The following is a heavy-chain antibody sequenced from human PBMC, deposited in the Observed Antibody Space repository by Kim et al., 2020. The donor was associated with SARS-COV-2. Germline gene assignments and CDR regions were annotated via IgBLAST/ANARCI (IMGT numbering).Heavy chain of an antibody. CDR1: GGSISSGGYY. CDR3: ARHDSSGYYWDY. CDR2: IYYSGST. Sequence: SETLSLTCTVSGGSISSGGYYWSWIRQHPGKGLEWIGYIYYSGSTYYNPSLKSRVTISVDTSKNQFSLKLSSVTAADTAVYYCARHDSSGYYWDYWGQGTLVTVSS. J-gene: IGHJ4*02. V-gene: IGHV4-31*03. D-gene: IGHD3-22*01.